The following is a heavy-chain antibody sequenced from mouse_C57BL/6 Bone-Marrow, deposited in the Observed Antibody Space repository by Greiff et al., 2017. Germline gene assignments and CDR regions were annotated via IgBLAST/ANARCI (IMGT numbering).Heavy chain of an antibody. V-gene: IGHV1-15*01. Sequence: QVQLQQSGAELVRPGASVTLSCKASGYTFTDYEMHWVKQTPVHGLEWIGAIDPETGGTAYNQKFKGKAILTADKSSSTAYMELRSLTSEDSAVYYCTRRTTVVATRGDYWSQGTTLTVSS. J-gene: IGHJ2*01. D-gene: IGHD1-1*01. CDR2: IDPETGGT. CDR3: TRRTTVVATRGDY. CDR1: GYTFTDYE.